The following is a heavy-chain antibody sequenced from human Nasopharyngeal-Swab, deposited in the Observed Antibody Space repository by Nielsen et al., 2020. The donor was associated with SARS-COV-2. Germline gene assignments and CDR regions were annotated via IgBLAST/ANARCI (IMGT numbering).Heavy chain of an antibody. CDR2: IKQDGSEK. V-gene: IGHV3-7*01. D-gene: IGHD6-13*01. Sequence: GESLKISCAASGFTFSSYWMSWVRQAPGKGLEWVANIKQDGSEKYYVDSVKGRFTIPRDNAKNSLYLQMNSLRAEDTAVYYCARGRVYDDYWGQGTLVTVSS. CDR1: GFTFSSYW. CDR3: ARGRVYDDY. J-gene: IGHJ4*02.